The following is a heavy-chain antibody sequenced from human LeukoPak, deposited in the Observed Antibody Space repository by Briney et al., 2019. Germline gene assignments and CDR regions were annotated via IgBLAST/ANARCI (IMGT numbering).Heavy chain of an antibody. CDR2: IYYSGST. Sequence: SETLSLTCTVSGGSISSGGYYWSWIRQHPGKGLEWIRYIYYSGSTYYNPSLKSRVTISVDTSKNQFSLKLSSVTAADTAVYYCARDGATVTLDPWGQGTLVTVSS. CDR1: GGSISSGGYY. D-gene: IGHD4-17*01. J-gene: IGHJ5*02. CDR3: ARDGATVTLDP. V-gene: IGHV4-31*03.